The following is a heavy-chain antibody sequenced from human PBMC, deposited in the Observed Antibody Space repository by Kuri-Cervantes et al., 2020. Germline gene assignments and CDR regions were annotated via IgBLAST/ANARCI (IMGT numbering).Heavy chain of an antibody. CDR2: IYYSGST. Sequence: ESLKISCTVSGGSISSYYWSWIRRPPGKGLEWVGYIYYSGSTNYNPSLKSRVTISVDTSKNQFSLKLSSVTAADTAVYYCAIRREAYDSSGYYSFDWFDPWGQGTLVTVSS. CDR1: GGSISSYY. J-gene: IGHJ5*02. D-gene: IGHD3-22*01. V-gene: IGHV4-59*12. CDR3: AIRREAYDSSGYYSFDWFDP.